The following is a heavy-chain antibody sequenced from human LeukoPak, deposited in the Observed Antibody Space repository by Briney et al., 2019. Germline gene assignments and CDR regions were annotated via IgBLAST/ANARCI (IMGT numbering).Heavy chain of an antibody. CDR1: GFNFNNYG. D-gene: IGHD3-3*01. Sequence: GGSLRLSCVVSGFNFNNYGMNWVRQAPGKGLDWVASIAYDGSNENYAESVKGRFTISRDNSKNTLYLQLSSLTAEDTAVYYCASPSGSVTIFGVVDYFDYWGQGSLVTVSS. V-gene: IGHV3-30*03. CDR2: IAYDGSNE. CDR3: ASPSGSVTIFGVVDYFDY. J-gene: IGHJ4*02.